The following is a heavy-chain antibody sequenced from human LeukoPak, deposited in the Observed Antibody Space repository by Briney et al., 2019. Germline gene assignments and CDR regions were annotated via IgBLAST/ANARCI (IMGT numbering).Heavy chain of an antibody. J-gene: IGHJ6*03. D-gene: IGHD6-13*01. CDR2: IIHIFGTA. Sequence: SVKVSCKASGYTFTGYYMHWVRQAPGQGPEWMGGIIHIFGTANYAQKFQGRVTITADESTSTAYMELSSLRSEDTAVYYCAGMYSSSWNGYYYMDVWGKGTTVTISS. CDR1: GYTFTGYY. V-gene: IGHV1-69*13. CDR3: AGMYSSSWNGYYYMDV.